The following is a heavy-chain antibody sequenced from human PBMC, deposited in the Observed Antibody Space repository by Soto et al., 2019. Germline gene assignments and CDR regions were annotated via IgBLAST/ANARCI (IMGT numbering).Heavy chain of an antibody. Sequence: ASVKVSCKTLGYTFTTYDIHWVRHVSGQGLEWMGWLSPNNGNTGYAQQFRDRVKIAMNTSTSTVSLEVSSLRFEDTATYYCERRKERSGPNYFDYWGQGTLVTVSS. CDR3: ERRKERSGPNYFDY. V-gene: IGHV1-8*01. CDR1: GYTFTTYD. J-gene: IGHJ4*02. CDR2: LSPNNGNT. D-gene: IGHD6-25*01.